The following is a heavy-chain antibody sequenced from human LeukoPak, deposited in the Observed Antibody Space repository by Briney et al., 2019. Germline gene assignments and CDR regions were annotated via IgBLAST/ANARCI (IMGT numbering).Heavy chain of an antibody. CDR1: GFTFSSYG. D-gene: IGHD5-18*01. J-gene: IGHJ4*02. CDR3: AKELTMVTNFDY. Sequence: GGSLRLSCAASGFTFSSYGMHWVRQAPGKGLEWVAFIRYDGSNKYYADSVKGRFTISRDNSKNTLYLQMNSLRAEDTAVYYCAKELTMVTNFDYWGQGTLVTVSS. V-gene: IGHV3-30*02. CDR2: IRYDGSNK.